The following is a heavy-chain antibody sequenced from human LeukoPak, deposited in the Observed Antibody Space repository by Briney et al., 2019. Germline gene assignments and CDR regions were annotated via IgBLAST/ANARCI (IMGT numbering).Heavy chain of an antibody. CDR2: ISGSGGST. CDR1: GFTFSSYA. CDR3: AKTRWAVADPFDY. Sequence: TGGSLRLSCGASGFTFSSYAMSWVRQAPGKGLEWVSAISGSGGSTYYADSVKGRFTISRDNSKNTLYLQMNSLRAEDTAVYYCAKTRWAVADPFDYWGQGTLVTVSS. V-gene: IGHV3-23*01. D-gene: IGHD6-19*01. J-gene: IGHJ4*02.